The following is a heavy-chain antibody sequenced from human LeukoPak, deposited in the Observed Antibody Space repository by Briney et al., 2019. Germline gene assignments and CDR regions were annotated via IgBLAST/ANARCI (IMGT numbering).Heavy chain of an antibody. CDR3: ARDLWGYYDSSGYYYSYWFDP. J-gene: IGHJ5*02. Sequence: ASVKVSCKASGYTFTGYYMHWVRQAPGQGLEWMGWINPKSGGTNYAQKFQGRVTMTRDTSISTAYMELSRLRSDDTAVYYCARDLWGYYDSSGYYYSYWFDPWGQGTLVTVSS. V-gene: IGHV1-2*02. CDR1: GYTFTGYY. CDR2: INPKSGGT. D-gene: IGHD3-22*01.